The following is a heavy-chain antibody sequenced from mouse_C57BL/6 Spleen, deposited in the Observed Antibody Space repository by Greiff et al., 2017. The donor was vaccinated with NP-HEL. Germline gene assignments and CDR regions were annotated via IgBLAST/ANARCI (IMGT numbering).Heavy chain of an antibody. J-gene: IGHJ4*01. Sequence: VQLQQSGPELVKPGASVKISCKASGYTFTDYYMNWVKQSHGKSLEWIGDINPNNGGTSYNQKFKGKATLTVDKSSSTAYMELRSLTSEDSAVYYCARIVPTHYAMDYWGQGTSVTVSS. D-gene: IGHD5-1*01. CDR3: ARIVPTHYAMDY. CDR1: GYTFTDYY. CDR2: INPNNGGT. V-gene: IGHV1-26*01.